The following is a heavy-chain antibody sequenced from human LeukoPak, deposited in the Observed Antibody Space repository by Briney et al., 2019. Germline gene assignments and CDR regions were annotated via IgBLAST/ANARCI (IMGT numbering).Heavy chain of an antibody. D-gene: IGHD3-16*01. CDR3: ARDWGYYYYGMDV. J-gene: IGHJ6*02. CDR1: GFTFSSYS. CDR2: ISSSSSYI. V-gene: IGHV3-21*01. Sequence: GGSLRLSCAASGFTFSSYSMNWVRQAPGKGLEWVPSISSSSSYIYYADSVKGRFTISRDNAKNSLYLQMNSLRAEDTAVYCCARDWGYYYYGMDVWGQGTTVAVSS.